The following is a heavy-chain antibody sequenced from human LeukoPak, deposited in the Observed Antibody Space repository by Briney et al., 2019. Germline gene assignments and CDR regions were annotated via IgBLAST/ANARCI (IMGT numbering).Heavy chain of an antibody. CDR2: IWYDGSNK. CDR3: ARGTYYYDSCGYPTDY. D-gene: IGHD3-22*01. CDR1: GFTFSSYG. V-gene: IGHV3-33*01. Sequence: PGGSLRLSCAASGFTFSSYGMHWVRQAPGKGLEWVAVIWYDGSNKYYADSVKGRFTISRDNSKNTLYLQMNSLRAEDTAVYYCARGTYYYDSCGYPTDYWGQGTLVTVSS. J-gene: IGHJ4*02.